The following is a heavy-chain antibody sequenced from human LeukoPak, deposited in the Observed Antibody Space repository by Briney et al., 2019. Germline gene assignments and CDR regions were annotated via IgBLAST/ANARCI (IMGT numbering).Heavy chain of an antibody. CDR2: ISGSGGST. CDR1: GFTFSSYA. CDR3: TRYGDYPFDY. D-gene: IGHD2-21*01. V-gene: IGHV3-23*01. J-gene: IGHJ4*02. Sequence: PGGSLRLSCAASGFTFSSYAMSWVRLAPGKGLEWVSAISGSGGSTYYADSVKGRFTISRDNSKNTLYLQMNSLKTEDTAVYYCTRYGDYPFDYWGQGTLVTVSS.